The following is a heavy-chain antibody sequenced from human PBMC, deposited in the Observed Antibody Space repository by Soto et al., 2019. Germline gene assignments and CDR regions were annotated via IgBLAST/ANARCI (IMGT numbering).Heavy chain of an antibody. Sequence: GGSLRLSCAASGFTFDDYAMHWVRQAPGKGLEWVSGISWNSGSIGYADSVKGRFTISRDNAKNSLYLQMNSLRAEDTALYYCAKDRDGYYYYMDAWGKGTTVTVSS. CDR3: AKDRDGYYYYMDA. V-gene: IGHV3-9*01. CDR2: ISWNSGSI. CDR1: GFTFDDYA. J-gene: IGHJ6*03. D-gene: IGHD2-21*01.